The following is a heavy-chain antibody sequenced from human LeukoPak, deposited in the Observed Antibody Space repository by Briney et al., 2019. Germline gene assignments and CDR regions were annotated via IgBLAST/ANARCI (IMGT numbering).Heavy chain of an antibody. V-gene: IGHV3-30*04. Sequence: GGSLRLSCAASGSTFSSYAMHWVRQAPGKGLEWVAVISYDGSNQYYADSVKGRFTISRDNSKNTLYLQMNSLRAEDTAVYYCARDSVGHFDYWGQGTLVTVSS. D-gene: IGHD1-26*01. J-gene: IGHJ4*02. CDR3: ARDSVGHFDY. CDR1: GSTFSSYA. CDR2: ISYDGSNQ.